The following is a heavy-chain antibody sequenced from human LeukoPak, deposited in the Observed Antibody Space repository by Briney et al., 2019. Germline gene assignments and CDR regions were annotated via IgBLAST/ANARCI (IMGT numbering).Heavy chain of an antibody. D-gene: IGHD3-9*01. Sequence: KTSETLSLTCAVSGGSISSSNWWSWVRQPPGKGLEWIGEIYHSGSTNYNPSLKSRVTISVDASKNQFSLKLGSVTAADTAMYYCAREESDWSSFGYYYHYMDVWGKGTTVTISS. V-gene: IGHV4-4*02. CDR3: AREESDWSSFGYYYHYMDV. CDR2: IYHSGST. CDR1: GGSISSSNW. J-gene: IGHJ6*03.